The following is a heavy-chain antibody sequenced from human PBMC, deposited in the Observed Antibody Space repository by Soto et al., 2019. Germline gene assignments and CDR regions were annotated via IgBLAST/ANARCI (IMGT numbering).Heavy chain of an antibody. CDR2: ISYSGST. CDR3: AGGVLH. V-gene: IGHV4-31*03. Sequence: QVQLQESGPGLVKPSQTLSLTCTVSGGSITSGGYYWSWIRQHPRTGLEWIGYISYSGSTYYNPSLKSRVTISVDTSKNPLCLILNAVTAADTAVYYGAGGVLHWGQGTLVPFSS. CDR1: GGSITSGGYY. J-gene: IGHJ4*01. D-gene: IGHD1-26*01.